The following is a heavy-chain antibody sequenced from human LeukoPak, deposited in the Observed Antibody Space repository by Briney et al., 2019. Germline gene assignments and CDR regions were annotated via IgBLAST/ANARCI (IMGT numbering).Heavy chain of an antibody. CDR2: INPSGGST. Sequence: ASVTVSFTASGYTFTSYYMHWVRQAPGQGLEWMGIINPSGGSTSYAQKFQGRVTMTRDTSTSTVYMELSSLRSEDTAVYYCARGPTIYDSSGPYFDYWGQGTLVTVSS. J-gene: IGHJ4*02. V-gene: IGHV1-46*01. CDR1: GYTFTSYY. CDR3: ARGPTIYDSSGPYFDY. D-gene: IGHD3-22*01.